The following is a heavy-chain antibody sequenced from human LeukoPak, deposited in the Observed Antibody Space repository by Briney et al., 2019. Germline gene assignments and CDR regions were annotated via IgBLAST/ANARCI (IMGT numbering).Heavy chain of an antibody. CDR1: GDTFSSYA. D-gene: IGHD1-14*01. V-gene: IGHV1-69*13. CDR2: IFPIFGTA. Sequence: ASVNVSCKASGDTFSSYAVSWVRQAPGQGLEWMGGIFPIFGTANYAQRFQGRVTITADESTSTAYMELSSLRSEDTAVYYCARDPAPDTAFGYFDYWGQGTLVTVSS. J-gene: IGHJ4*02. CDR3: ARDPAPDTAFGYFDY.